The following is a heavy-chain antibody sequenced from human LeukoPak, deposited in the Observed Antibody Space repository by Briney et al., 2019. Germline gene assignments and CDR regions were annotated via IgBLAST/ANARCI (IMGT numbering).Heavy chain of an antibody. D-gene: IGHD2-15*01. J-gene: IGHJ4*02. Sequence: SETLSLTCAVYGGSFSGYYWSWIRQPPGKGLEWIGEINHSGRTNYNPSLKSRVTISVDTSKNQFSLKLSSVAAADTAVYYCASHETYCSGGSCYLNYFDYWGQGTLVTVSS. V-gene: IGHV4-34*01. CDR1: GGSFSGYY. CDR3: ASHETYCSGGSCYLNYFDY. CDR2: INHSGRT.